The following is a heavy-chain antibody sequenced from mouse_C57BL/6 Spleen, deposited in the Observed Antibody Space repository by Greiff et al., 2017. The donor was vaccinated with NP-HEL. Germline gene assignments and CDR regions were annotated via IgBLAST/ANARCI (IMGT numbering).Heavy chain of an antibody. CDR2: IRNKANNHAT. CDR1: GFTFSDAW. Sequence: EVKVEESGGGLVQPGGSMKLSCAASGFTFSDAWMDWVRQSPEKGLEWVAEIRNKANNHATYYAESVKGRFTISRDDSKSSVYLQMNSLRAEDTGIYYCKLYSNYGYAMDYWGQGTSVTVSS. J-gene: IGHJ4*01. D-gene: IGHD2-5*01. V-gene: IGHV6-6*01. CDR3: KLYSNYGYAMDY.